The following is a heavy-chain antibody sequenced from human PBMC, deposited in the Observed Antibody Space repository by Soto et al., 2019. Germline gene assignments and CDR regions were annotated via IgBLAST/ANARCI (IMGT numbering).Heavy chain of an antibody. CDR2: IYYSGTT. CDR3: ARRGESSGYALFDY. Sequence: SETLSLTCTVSGGSIYSGGYYWSWIRQHPGKGLEWVGYIYYSGTTYYNPSLRSRVTISVDTSKNQFSLNLSSVTAADTAVYYCARRGESSGYALFDYWGHGSLVTVSS. V-gene: IGHV4-31*03. CDR1: GGSIYSGGYY. D-gene: IGHD3-22*01. J-gene: IGHJ4*01.